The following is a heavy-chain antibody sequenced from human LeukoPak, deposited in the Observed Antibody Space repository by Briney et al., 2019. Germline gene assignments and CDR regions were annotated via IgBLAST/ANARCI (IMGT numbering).Heavy chain of an antibody. CDR3: ASARHGDYVWDY. Sequence: GESLKISCKGSGYSFTYWSGWVRQMPGKGLDWMGIIYSGDSHTKYSPSFQGRVTISADKSISTAYLQWSSLEASDTAMYYCASARHGDYVWDYWGQGTLVTVSS. D-gene: IGHD4-17*01. J-gene: IGHJ4*02. CDR1: GYSFTYW. V-gene: IGHV5-51*01. CDR2: IYSGDSHT.